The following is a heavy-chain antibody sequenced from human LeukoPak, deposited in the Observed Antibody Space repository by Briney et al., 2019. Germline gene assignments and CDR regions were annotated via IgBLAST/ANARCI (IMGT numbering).Heavy chain of an antibody. Sequence: SETLSLTCTVSGGSISSYYWSWIRQPAGKGLEWIGRIYTSGSTNYNPSLKSRVTMSVDTSKNQFSLKLSSVTAADTAVYYCARDDPYCSGGSCYPSVYMDVWGKGTTVTVSS. V-gene: IGHV4-4*07. D-gene: IGHD2-15*01. J-gene: IGHJ6*03. CDR2: IYTSGST. CDR1: GGSISSYY. CDR3: ARDDPYCSGGSCYPSVYMDV.